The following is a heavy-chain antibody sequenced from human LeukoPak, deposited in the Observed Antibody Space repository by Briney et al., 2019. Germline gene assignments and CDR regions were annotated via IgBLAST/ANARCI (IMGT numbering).Heavy chain of an antibody. D-gene: IGHD2/OR15-2a*01. J-gene: IGHJ4*02. CDR2: ISSSSSYI. Sequence: GGSLRLSCAASGFSVSSNYMIWVRQAPGKGLEWVSSISSSSSYIYYADSVKGRFTISRDNAKNSLYLQMNSLRAEDTAVYYCARDSFLAPGADWGQGTLVTVSS. V-gene: IGHV3-21*01. CDR1: GFSVSSNY. CDR3: ARDSFLAPGAD.